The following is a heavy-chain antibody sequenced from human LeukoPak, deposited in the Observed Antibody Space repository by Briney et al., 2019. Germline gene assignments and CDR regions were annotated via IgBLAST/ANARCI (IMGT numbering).Heavy chain of an antibody. CDR1: GGSFSGYY. Sequence: PSETLSLTCAVYGGSFSGYYWSWIRQPPAKGLEWIGEINHSGSTNYHPSLKSRVTISVDTSKNQFSLKLSSVTAADTAVYYCARASYCSGGSCSYYYYYYMDVWGKGTTVTVSS. V-gene: IGHV4-34*01. D-gene: IGHD2-15*01. J-gene: IGHJ6*03. CDR3: ARASYCSGGSCSYYYYYYMDV. CDR2: INHSGST.